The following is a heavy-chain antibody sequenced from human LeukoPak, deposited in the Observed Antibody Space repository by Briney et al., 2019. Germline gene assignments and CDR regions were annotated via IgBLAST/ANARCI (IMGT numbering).Heavy chain of an antibody. CDR2: ISAYNGNT. D-gene: IGHD3-22*01. CDR1: GYTFTSYG. V-gene: IGHV1-18*01. CDR3: ARDQVGTYYYDSSGYHFDY. J-gene: IGHJ4*02. Sequence: EASVKVSCKASGYTFTSYGISWVRQAPGQGLEWMGWISAYNGNTNYAQKLQGRVTMTTDTSTSTDYMELRSLRSDDTAVYYCARDQVGTYYYDSSGYHFDYWGQGTLVTVSS.